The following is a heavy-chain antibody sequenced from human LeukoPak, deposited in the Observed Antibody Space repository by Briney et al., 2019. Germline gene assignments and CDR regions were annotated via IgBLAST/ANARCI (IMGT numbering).Heavy chain of an antibody. J-gene: IGHJ4*02. CDR1: GFTFSSYW. V-gene: IGHV3-74*01. CDR2: INSDGSST. Sequence: PGGSLRLSCAASGFTFSSYWMHWARQAPGKGLVWVSCINSDGSSTSYADSVKGRFTISRDSAKNTLYLQMNSLRAEDTAVYYCARDRERYLDYWGQGTLVTVSS. D-gene: IGHD1-1*01. CDR3: ARDRERYLDY.